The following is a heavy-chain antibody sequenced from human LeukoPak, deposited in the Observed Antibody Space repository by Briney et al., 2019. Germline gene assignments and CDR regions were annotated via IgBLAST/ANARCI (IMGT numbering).Heavy chain of an antibody. D-gene: IGHD6-19*01. Sequence: GGSLRLSCAASGFTFSSYSMNWVRQAPGKGLEWVSSISSISYIYYADSVKGRFTISRDNAKNSLYLQMNSLRAEDTAVYYCASEYSSGWAVPGYWGQGTLVTVSS. J-gene: IGHJ4*02. CDR2: ISSISYI. V-gene: IGHV3-21*01. CDR3: ASEYSSGWAVPGY. CDR1: GFTFSSYS.